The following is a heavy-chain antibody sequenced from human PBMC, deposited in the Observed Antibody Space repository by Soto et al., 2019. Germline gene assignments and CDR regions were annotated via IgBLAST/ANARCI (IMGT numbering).Heavy chain of an antibody. CDR1: GYTFTSYG. Sequence: ASVKVSCKASGYTFTSYGIRWVRQAPGQGLEWMGWISAYNGNTNYGQKLQGRVTMTTDTSTSTAYMELRRLRSDDTAVYYCARDRPTMVRGVNWFDPWGQGTLVTVSS. CDR3: ARDRPTMVRGVNWFDP. V-gene: IGHV1-18*01. CDR2: ISAYNGNT. J-gene: IGHJ5*02. D-gene: IGHD3-10*01.